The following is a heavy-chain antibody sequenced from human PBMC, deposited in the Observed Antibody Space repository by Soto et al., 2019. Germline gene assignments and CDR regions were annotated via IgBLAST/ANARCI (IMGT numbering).Heavy chain of an antibody. D-gene: IGHD2-15*01. CDR1: GFTFSGYT. CDR2: ITSTGTYI. CDR3: ARLNYCSGGSCYDPDAFDI. Sequence: EEQLVESGGGLVKPGGSLRLSCAASGFTFSGYTMNWVRQPPGKGLEWVSSITSTGTYIYYADSVKGRFAISRDNAKNSLYLQMNSLRAEDTAVYYCARLNYCSGGSCYDPDAFDIWGQGTMVTVSA. V-gene: IGHV3-21*01. J-gene: IGHJ3*02.